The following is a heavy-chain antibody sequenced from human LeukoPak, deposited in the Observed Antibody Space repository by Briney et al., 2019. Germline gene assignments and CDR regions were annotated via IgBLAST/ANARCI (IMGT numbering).Heavy chain of an antibody. J-gene: IGHJ4*02. V-gene: IGHV3-30*02. D-gene: IGHD2-2*01. CDR1: GFTFSAYD. CDR2: IRHDGSNK. CDR3: SKYAWESSTLDY. Sequence: PGGSLRLSCAASGFTFSAYDMHWVRQAPGKGLEWVATIRHDGSNKHYADSVKGRFTISRDNSQNTLYPQMNSLRPEDTAVYYCSKYAWESSTLDYWGQGTLVTVSS.